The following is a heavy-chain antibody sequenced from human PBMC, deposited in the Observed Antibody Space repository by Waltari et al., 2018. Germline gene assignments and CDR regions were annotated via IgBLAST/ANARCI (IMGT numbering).Heavy chain of an antibody. CDR2: INPNSGGT. J-gene: IGHJ4*02. CDR3: AREGFGYSGSYYFDY. D-gene: IGHD1-26*01. V-gene: IGHV1-2*02. CDR1: GYTFTGYY. Sequence: QVQLVQSGAEVKKPGASVKVSCKASGYTFTGYYMHWVRQAPGQGLEWMGWINPNSGGTNYAQKFQGRVTMTRDTSISTAYMELSRLRSDDTAVYYCAREGFGYSGSYYFDYWGQGTLVTVSS.